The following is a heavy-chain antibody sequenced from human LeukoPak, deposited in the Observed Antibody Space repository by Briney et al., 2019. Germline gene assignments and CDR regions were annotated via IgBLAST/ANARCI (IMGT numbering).Heavy chain of an antibody. CDR2: ISYDGSNK. Sequence: GGSLRLSCAASGFTFSSYAMHWVRQAPGKGLEWVAVISYDGSNKYYADSVKGRFTISRDNSKNTLYLQMNSLRAEDTAVYYCASGYSYGYLYWGQGTLVTVSS. J-gene: IGHJ4*02. CDR3: ASGYSYGYLY. CDR1: GFTFSSYA. D-gene: IGHD5-18*01. V-gene: IGHV3-30-3*01.